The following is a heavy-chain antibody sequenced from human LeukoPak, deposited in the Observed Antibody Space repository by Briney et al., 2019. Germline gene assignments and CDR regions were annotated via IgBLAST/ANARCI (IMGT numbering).Heavy chain of an antibody. CDR2: IIPILGIA. Sequence: GASVKVSCTASGGTFSSYTISWVRQAPGQGLEWMGRIIPILGIANYAQKFQGRVTITADKSTSTAYMELSSLRSEDTAVYYCARAKDVVVAATYDYWGQGTLVTVSS. V-gene: IGHV1-69*02. D-gene: IGHD2-15*01. CDR1: GGTFSSYT. J-gene: IGHJ4*02. CDR3: ARAKDVVVAATYDY.